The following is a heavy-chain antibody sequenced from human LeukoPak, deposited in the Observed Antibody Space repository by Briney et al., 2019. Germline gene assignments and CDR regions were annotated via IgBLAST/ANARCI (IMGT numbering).Heavy chain of an antibody. CDR3: ARVRVEMATIWVFDY. CDR2: ISSSSSYI. V-gene: IGHV3-21*01. D-gene: IGHD5-24*01. J-gene: IGHJ4*02. CDR1: GFTFSSYS. Sequence: KPGGSLRLSCAASGFTFSSYSMNWVRQAPGKGLEWVSSISSSSSYIYYADSVKGRFTISRDNAKNSLYLQMNSLRVEDTAVYYCARVRVEMATIWVFDYWGQGTLVTVSS.